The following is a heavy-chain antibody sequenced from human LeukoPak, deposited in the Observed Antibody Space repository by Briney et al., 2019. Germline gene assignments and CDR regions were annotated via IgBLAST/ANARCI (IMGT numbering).Heavy chain of an antibody. Sequence: GGSLRLSCAASGLTGSHNYVSWVRQAPGKGLEWVSAIHTSGDTCYADSAKGRFTISRDNAENSLYLQMSSLRAEDTAVYYCARTRSSGYLTLDYWGQGTLVTVSS. CDR3: ARTRSSGYLTLDY. D-gene: IGHD3-22*01. CDR2: IHTSGDT. J-gene: IGHJ4*02. V-gene: IGHV3-53*01. CDR1: GLTGSHNY.